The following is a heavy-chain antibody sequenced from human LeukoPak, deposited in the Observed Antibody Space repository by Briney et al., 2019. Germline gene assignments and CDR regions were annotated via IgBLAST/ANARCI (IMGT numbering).Heavy chain of an antibody. D-gene: IGHD4-17*01. Sequence: GASVKVSCKATGYAFNDYFMHWVRQAPGQGLEWMGGINPSSGGANYAQKFQGRVTMTRDTSISTAYMELSRLRSDDTAVYYCARDTVTDVADAFDIWGQGTMVTVSS. CDR1: GYAFNDYF. J-gene: IGHJ3*02. CDR3: ARDTVTDVADAFDI. CDR2: INPSSGGA. V-gene: IGHV1-2*02.